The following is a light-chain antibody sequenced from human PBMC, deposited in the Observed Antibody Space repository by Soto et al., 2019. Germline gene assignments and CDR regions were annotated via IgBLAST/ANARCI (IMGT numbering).Light chain of an antibody. V-gene: IGKV1-39*01. Sequence: DIQMTQSPSSLSASVGDRVTITCRASQSISSYLNWYQQKPGKAPKLLIYAASSLQSGVPSRFSGSGSVTDFTLTISSLQPEDFATYYCQQSYSTITFGPGTRLEIK. J-gene: IGKJ5*01. CDR1: QSISSY. CDR3: QQSYSTIT. CDR2: AAS.